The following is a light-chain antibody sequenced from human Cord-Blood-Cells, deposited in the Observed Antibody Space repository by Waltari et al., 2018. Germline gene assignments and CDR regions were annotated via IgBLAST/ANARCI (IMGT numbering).Light chain of an antibody. J-gene: IGKJ2*01. V-gene: IGKV3-20*01. CDR2: GAS. CDR3: QQYGSSPYT. Sequence: EIVLTQSPGTLSLSPGERATLSCRASQSVSSSYLAWYQQKPGQAHRLLIYGASSRATGIPDRFSGSWSGTDFTLTISRLEPEDFAVYYCQQYGSSPYTFGQGTKLEIK. CDR1: QSVSSSY.